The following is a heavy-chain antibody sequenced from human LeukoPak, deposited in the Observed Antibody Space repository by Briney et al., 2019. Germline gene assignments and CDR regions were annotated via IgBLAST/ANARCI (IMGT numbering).Heavy chain of an antibody. J-gene: IGHJ4*02. CDR1: GFTFSTYG. CDR2: FSYDGSIK. CDR3: AKEMGSGLIDY. V-gene: IGHV3-30*18. D-gene: IGHD2-15*01. Sequence: GGSLRLSCASSGFTFSTYGMHGVRQAPGKGLEWVAVFSYDGSIKDYADSVKGRFTISRDNSKNTLYLQTNSLRAEDTAVYYCAKEMGSGLIDYWGQGTLVTVSS.